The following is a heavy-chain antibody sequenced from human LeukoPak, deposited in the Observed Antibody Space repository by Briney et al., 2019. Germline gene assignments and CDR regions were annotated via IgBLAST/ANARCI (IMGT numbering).Heavy chain of an antibody. J-gene: IGHJ4*02. CDR3: ARAPRTAANFDY. CDR1: GFTFSSYW. CDR2: ISYDGSNK. D-gene: IGHD6-13*01. V-gene: IGHV3-30-3*01. Sequence: GGSLRLSCEASGFTFSSYWMSWVRQAPGKGLEWVAVISYDGSNKYYADFVKGRFTISRDNSKNTLYLQMNSLRVEDTAVYYCARAPRTAANFDYWGQGTLVTVSS.